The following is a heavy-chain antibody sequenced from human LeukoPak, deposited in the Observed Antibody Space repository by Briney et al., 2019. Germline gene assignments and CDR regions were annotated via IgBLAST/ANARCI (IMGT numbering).Heavy chain of an antibody. D-gene: IGHD4-11*01. CDR1: GGSFSGYY. Sequence: SETLSLTCAVYGGSFSGYYWSWIRQPPGKGLERIGEINHSGSTNYNPSLKSRVTISVDTSKNQFSLKLSSVTAADTAVYYCASEGDYSKQPDYWGQGTLVTVSS. CDR3: ASEGDYSKQPDY. CDR2: INHSGST. J-gene: IGHJ4*02. V-gene: IGHV4-34*01.